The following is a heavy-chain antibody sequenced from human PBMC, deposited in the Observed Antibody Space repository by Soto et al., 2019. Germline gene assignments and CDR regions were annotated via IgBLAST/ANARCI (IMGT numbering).Heavy chain of an antibody. CDR1: GYTFSTYY. Sequence: QVQLVQSGAEVKKPGASVKVSCKASGYTFSTYYMHWVRQAPGQGYEWMGIINPSGGSTTYAQNFKGRVTMTRDTSTTTVYMELSSLKSEDTAVYYCARYDYKGYSFAYWGQGTLVTVSS. CDR2: INPSGGST. J-gene: IGHJ4*02. D-gene: IGHD4-4*01. CDR3: ARYDYKGYSFAY. V-gene: IGHV1-46*01.